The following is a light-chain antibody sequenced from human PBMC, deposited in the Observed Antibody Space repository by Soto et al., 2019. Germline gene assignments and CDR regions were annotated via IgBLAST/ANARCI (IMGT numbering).Light chain of an antibody. Sequence: SPTAMTDPPLQGQTVSYRTSQSVSSNLAWYQQKPGQAPRLLIYGASSRATGIPDRFSGSGSGTDFTLTISSLESEDFAVYYCQQYYGSGTFGPGTKVDIK. V-gene: IGKV3-15*01. CDR1: QSVSSN. J-gene: IGKJ1*01. CDR2: GAS. CDR3: QQYYGSGT.